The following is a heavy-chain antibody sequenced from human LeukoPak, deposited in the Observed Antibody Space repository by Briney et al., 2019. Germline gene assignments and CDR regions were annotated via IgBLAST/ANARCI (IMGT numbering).Heavy chain of an antibody. V-gene: IGHV1-2*02. Sequence: ASVKVSCKASGFTLTGYYMHWVRQDPRQGLQWMGWIKPNSGDTDYAQKFQGRVTMTRDTSISTVYMELSSLRSDDTAVYYCARADSVAAGDYHYWYMDVWGIGTTVTVSS. D-gene: IGHD6-13*01. CDR1: GFTLTGYY. J-gene: IGHJ6*03. CDR2: IKPNSGDT. CDR3: ARADSVAAGDYHYWYMDV.